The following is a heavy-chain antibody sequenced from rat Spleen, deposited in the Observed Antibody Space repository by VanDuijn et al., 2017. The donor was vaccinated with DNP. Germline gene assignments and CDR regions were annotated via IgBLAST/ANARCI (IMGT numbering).Heavy chain of an antibody. CDR3: ARRSGTTGFFDY. CDR1: GFTFNNYW. D-gene: IGHD1-6*01. CDR2: ITSSGGST. V-gene: IGHV5-31*01. J-gene: IGHJ2*01. Sequence: EVQLVETEGGLVQPGRSLKVSCVVSGFTFNNYWMTWIRQVPGKGLEWVASITSSGGSTYYPDSVKGRFTISRDNAKNTLYLQMNSLRSEDTATYYCARRSGTTGFFDYWGQGVMVTVSS.